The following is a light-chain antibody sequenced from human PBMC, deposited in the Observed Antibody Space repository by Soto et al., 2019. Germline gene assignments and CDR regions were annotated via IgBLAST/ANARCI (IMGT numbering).Light chain of an antibody. CDR2: EVS. J-gene: IGLJ1*01. CDR1: SSDVGGYNY. Sequence: QSALTQPASVSGSPGQSITISCTGTSSDVGGYNYVSWYQQHPGKAPKLMIYEVSNRPSGVSNRFSGSKSGNTASLTISGLQADDDADYYCSSYTSSITLVFGTGTKVTVL. V-gene: IGLV2-14*01. CDR3: SSYTSSITLV.